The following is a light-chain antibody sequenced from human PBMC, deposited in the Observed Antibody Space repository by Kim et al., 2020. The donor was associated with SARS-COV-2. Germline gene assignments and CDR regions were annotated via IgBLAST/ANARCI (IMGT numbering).Light chain of an antibody. CDR3: HQYYSSPWT. J-gene: IGKJ1*01. Sequence: ATINFKSNQSVLNSSNNKNYLTWYQQKPGQPPELFIYWASTRKSGVPDRFSGSGSGTDFTLTISSLQAEDVAVYYCHQYYSSPWTFGPGTKVDIK. CDR1: QSVLNSSNNKNY. V-gene: IGKV4-1*01. CDR2: WAS.